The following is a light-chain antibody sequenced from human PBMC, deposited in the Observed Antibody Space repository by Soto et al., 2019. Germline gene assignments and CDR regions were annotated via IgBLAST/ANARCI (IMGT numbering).Light chain of an antibody. Sequence: EIVMTQFSAHLSVSPGERATLSCRASQSVSNYLAWYQQKPGQAPRLLIYGASTRATGIPARFSGSGSGTDFTLTISSLQAEDVAVYYCQQYYSTWRTFGQGTKVDI. J-gene: IGKJ1*01. V-gene: IGKV3-15*01. CDR2: GAS. CDR1: QSVSNY. CDR3: QQYYSTWRT.